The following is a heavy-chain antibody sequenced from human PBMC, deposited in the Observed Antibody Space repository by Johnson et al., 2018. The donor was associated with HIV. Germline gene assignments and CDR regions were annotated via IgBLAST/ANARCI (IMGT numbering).Heavy chain of an antibody. CDR3: ARVITEGGTRWAFDI. Sequence: QVQLVESGGGLVKPGGSLRLSCAASGFRFSDYYMSWIRQAPGKGLEWVAFIRYDGSNKYYADSVKGRFTISRDNSKNTLYLQMNSLRAEDTAVYYCARVITEGGTRWAFDIWGQGTIVTVSS. CDR2: IRYDGSNK. J-gene: IGHJ3*02. V-gene: IGHV3-30*02. CDR1: GFRFSDYY. D-gene: IGHD6-13*01.